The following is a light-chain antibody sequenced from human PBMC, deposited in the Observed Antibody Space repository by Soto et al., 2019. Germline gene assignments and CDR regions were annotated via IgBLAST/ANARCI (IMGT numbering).Light chain of an antibody. CDR3: QQRSTWPRT. Sequence: EIVLTQSPATLSLSPGDRATLSCRASQSVSTYLAWFLQKPGQAPRLLIYGAPNMATGIPARFSGGGFGTDITLTISSLEPEDFAVYYCQQRSTWPRTFGQGTKVEIK. J-gene: IGKJ1*01. V-gene: IGKV3-11*01. CDR2: GAP. CDR1: QSVSTY.